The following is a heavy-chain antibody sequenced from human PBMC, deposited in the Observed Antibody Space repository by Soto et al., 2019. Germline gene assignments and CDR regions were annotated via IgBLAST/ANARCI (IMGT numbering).Heavy chain of an antibody. V-gene: IGHV5-51*01. CDR2: IYPGDSDT. J-gene: IGHJ6*02. CDR1: GYSFTSYW. CDR3: ARWGSGSYPTYYYYGMDV. D-gene: IGHD3-10*01. Sequence: GESLKISCKGSGYSFTSYWIGWVRQMPGKGLEWMGIIYPGDSDTRYSPSFQGQVTISADKSISTAYLQWSSLKASDTAMYYCARWGSGSYPTYYYYGMDVWGQGATVTVSS.